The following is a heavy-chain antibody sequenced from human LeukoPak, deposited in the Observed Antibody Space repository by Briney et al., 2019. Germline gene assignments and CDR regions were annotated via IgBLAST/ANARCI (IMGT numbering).Heavy chain of an antibody. CDR3: AKDLRAVAGSAWYFDL. J-gene: IGHJ2*01. D-gene: IGHD6-19*01. CDR2: ISYDGSNK. Sequence: GGSLRLSCAASGFTFSSYGMHWVRQAPGKGLEWVAVISYDGSNKYYADSVKGRFTISRDNFKNTLYLQMNSLRAEDTAVYYCAKDLRAVAGSAWYFDLWGRGTLVTVSS. CDR1: GFTFSSYG. V-gene: IGHV3-30*18.